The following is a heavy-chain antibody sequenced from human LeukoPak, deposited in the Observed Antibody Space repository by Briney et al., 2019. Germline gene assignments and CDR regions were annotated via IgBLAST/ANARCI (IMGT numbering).Heavy chain of an antibody. V-gene: IGHV4-59*01. CDR1: GGSISSYY. CDR2: IYYSGST. Sequence: KPSETLSLTCTVSGGSISSYYWSWIRQPPGKGLEWIGYIYYSGSTNYNPSLKSRVTISVDTSKNQFSLRLSSVTAADTAVYYCARERRGPTYFDYWGQGTLVTVSS. J-gene: IGHJ4*02. CDR3: ARERRGPTYFDY. D-gene: IGHD3-10*01.